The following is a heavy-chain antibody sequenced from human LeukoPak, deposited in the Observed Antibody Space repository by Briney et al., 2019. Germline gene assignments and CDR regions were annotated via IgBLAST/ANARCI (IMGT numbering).Heavy chain of an antibody. CDR2: IYTSGST. V-gene: IGHV4-4*07. CDR1: GGSISSYY. CDR3: ARTMRLNYYDSSGYLMIGY. D-gene: IGHD3-22*01. J-gene: IGHJ4*02. Sequence: SETLSLTCTVSGGSISSYYWSWIRQPAGKGLEWIGRIYTSGSTNYNPSLKSRVTMSVDTSKNQFSLKLSSVTAADTAVYYCARTMRLNYYDSSGYLMIGYWGQGTLVTVSS.